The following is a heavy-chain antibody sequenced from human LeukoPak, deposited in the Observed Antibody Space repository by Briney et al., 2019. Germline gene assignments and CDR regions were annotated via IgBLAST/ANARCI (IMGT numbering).Heavy chain of an antibody. CDR3: ARDSDFWSGYYYFDY. Sequence: PSETLSLTCTVSGGSISSYCWSWIRQPPGKSLEWIGYIYYSGSTYYNPSLKSRVTISVDTSNNQFSLKLSSVTAADTAVYYCARDSDFWSGYYYFDYWGQGTLVTVSS. V-gene: IGHV4-30-4*08. CDR2: IYYSGST. J-gene: IGHJ4*02. D-gene: IGHD3-3*01. CDR1: GGSISSYC.